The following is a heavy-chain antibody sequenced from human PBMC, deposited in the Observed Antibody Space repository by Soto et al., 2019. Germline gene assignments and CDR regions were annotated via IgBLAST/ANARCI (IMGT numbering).Heavy chain of an antibody. V-gene: IGHV3-33*01. J-gene: IGHJ4*02. CDR2: IWYDGSNK. D-gene: IGHD2-15*01. CDR1: GFTFSSYG. Sequence: GGSLRLSCAASGFTFSSYGMHWVRQAPGKGLEWVAVIWYDGSNKYYADSVKGRFTISRDNSKNTLYLQMNGLRAEDTAVYYCARDRGYCSGGSCYSRYYFDYWGQGTLVTVSS. CDR3: ARDRGYCSGGSCYSRYYFDY.